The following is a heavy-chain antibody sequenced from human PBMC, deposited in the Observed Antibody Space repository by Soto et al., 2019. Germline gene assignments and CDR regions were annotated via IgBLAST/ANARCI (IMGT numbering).Heavy chain of an antibody. CDR1: GFTFSSYA. J-gene: IGHJ2*01. Sequence: QVQLVESGGGVVQPGRSLRLSCAASGFTFSSYAMHWVRQAPGKGLEWVAVISYDGSNKYYADSVKGRFTISRDNSKITLYLQMNSLRAEDTAVYYCASPLWRNDYNWGYFDLWGRGTLVTVSS. CDR2: ISYDGSNK. D-gene: IGHD4-4*01. V-gene: IGHV3-30-3*01. CDR3: ASPLWRNDYNWGYFDL.